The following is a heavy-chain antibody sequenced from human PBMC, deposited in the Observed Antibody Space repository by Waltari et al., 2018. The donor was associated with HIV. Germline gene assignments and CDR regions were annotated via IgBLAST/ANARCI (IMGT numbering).Heavy chain of an antibody. CDR3: ARDSSDSSGYLLDY. J-gene: IGHJ4*02. Sequence: QVQLQQWGAGLLKPSETLSLTCAVYGGSFSGYYWSWIRQPPGKGLEWIGEINQSGSTNYNPSLNVRVTISVDTAKNQFSLKLSSVTAADAAVYYCARDSSDSSGYLLDYWGQGTLVTVSS. D-gene: IGHD3-22*01. CDR1: GGSFSGYY. V-gene: IGHV4-34*01. CDR2: INQSGST.